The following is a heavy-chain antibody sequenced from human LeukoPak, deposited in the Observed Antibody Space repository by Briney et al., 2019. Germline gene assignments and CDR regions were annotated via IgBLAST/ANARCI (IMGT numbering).Heavy chain of an antibody. D-gene: IGHD5-24*01. V-gene: IGHV3-23*01. Sequence: GGSLRLSCAASGFTFSSYAMSWVRQAPGKGLEWVSAISGSGGSTYYADSVKGRFTISRDNSKNTLYLQMNSLRAEDTAVYYCAKGGDRDGYNYVYYYGMDVWGQGTMVTVSS. J-gene: IGHJ6*02. CDR3: AKGGDRDGYNYVYYYGMDV. CDR2: ISGSGGST. CDR1: GFTFSSYA.